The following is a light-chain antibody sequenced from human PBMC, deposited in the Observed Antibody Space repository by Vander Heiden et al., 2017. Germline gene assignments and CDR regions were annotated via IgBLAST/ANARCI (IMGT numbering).Light chain of an antibody. Sequence: QSVLTQPPSVAGDPGRTVTTSCTGSSSNSGGAQYVQWYQQFPGTAPKLLIYDNDNRPSGVPDRFSGSKSATSASLTITRLQAEDEADYYCHSYDSSMNVYVFGAGTKVTVL. J-gene: IGLJ1*01. V-gene: IGLV1-40*01. CDR2: DND. CDR1: SSNSGGAQY. CDR3: HSYDSSMNVYV.